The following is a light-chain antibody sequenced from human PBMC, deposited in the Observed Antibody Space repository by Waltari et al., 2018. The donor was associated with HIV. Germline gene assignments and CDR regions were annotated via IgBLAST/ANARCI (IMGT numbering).Light chain of an antibody. J-gene: IGLJ3*02. V-gene: IGLV2-14*01. CDR2: DVS. CDR1: SSDVGGYTY. Sequence: QSALTQPASVSGSPGQSLTISCTGTSSDVGGYTYVSWYQHHPVKTPKLMIYDVSNRPSGVSNRFSGSKSGNTASLTISGLQAEDEADYYCSSYASSSTPNWVFGGGTKLTVL. CDR3: SSYASSSTPNWV.